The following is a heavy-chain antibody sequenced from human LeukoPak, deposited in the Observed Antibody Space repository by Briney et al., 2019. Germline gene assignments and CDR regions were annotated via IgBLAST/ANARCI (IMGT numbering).Heavy chain of an antibody. CDR1: GFTFGDYA. Sequence: GGSLRLSCTASGFTFGDYAMSWVRQAPGKGLEWVAFIRYDGSNKYYADSVKGRFTISRDNAKNSLYLQMNSLRGEDTAVYYCARGGYTYDIWGQGTLVTVSS. V-gene: IGHV3-30*02. CDR3: ARGGYTYDI. J-gene: IGHJ4*02. CDR2: IRYDGSNK. D-gene: IGHD5-18*01.